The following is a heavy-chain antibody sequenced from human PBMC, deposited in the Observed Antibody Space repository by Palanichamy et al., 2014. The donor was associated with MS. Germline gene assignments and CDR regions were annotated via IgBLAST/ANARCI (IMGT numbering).Heavy chain of an antibody. CDR3: ARRAYIAVDPRDAFDI. CDR1: GGSISSSSYY. V-gene: IGHV4-39*01. J-gene: IGHJ3*02. D-gene: IGHD6-19*01. CDR2: IYYSGST. Sequence: QLQLQESGPGLVKPSETLSLTCTVSGGSISSSSYYWGWIRQPPGKGLEWIGSIYYSGSTYYNPSLKSRVTISVDTSKNQFSLKLSSVTAADTAVYYCARRAYIAVDPRDAFDIWGQGTMVTVSS.